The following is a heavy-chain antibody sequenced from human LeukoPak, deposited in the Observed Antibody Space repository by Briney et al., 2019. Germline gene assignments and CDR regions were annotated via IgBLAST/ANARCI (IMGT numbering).Heavy chain of an antibody. Sequence: GGSLRLSCAASGFTFSSYGMHWVRQAPGKGLEWVAVISYDGSNKYYADSVKGRFTISRDNSKNTLYLQMNSLRAEDTAVYYCAKEGLGYCSGGSCFPDYWGQGTLVTVSS. D-gene: IGHD2-15*01. V-gene: IGHV3-30*18. CDR2: ISYDGSNK. CDR3: AKEGLGYCSGGSCFPDY. CDR1: GFTFSSYG. J-gene: IGHJ4*02.